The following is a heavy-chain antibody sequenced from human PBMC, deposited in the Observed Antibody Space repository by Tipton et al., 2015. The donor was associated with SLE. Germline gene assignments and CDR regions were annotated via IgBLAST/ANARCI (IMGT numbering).Heavy chain of an antibody. J-gene: IGHJ3*02. CDR2: MSGSGGGT. V-gene: IGHV3-23*01. Sequence: GSLRLSCAASGFTFRNFGMNWVRQAPGKGLEWVSGMSGSGGGTYYADSVKGRFTISRDNSKNTLYLQMNSLRADDTAVYYCAKVPGTVATIDPFDIWGQGTMVTVSS. CDR1: GFTFRNFG. D-gene: IGHD5-12*01. CDR3: AKVPGTVATIDPFDI.